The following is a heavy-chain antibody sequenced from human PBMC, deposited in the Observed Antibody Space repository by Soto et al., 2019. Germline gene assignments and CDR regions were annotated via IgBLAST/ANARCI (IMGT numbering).Heavy chain of an antibody. CDR2: INHSGST. D-gene: IGHD6-19*01. CDR1: GGSFSGYY. Sequence: SETLSLTCAVYGGSFSGYYWSWIRQPPGKGLEWIGEINHSGSTNYNPSLKSRVTISVDTSKNQFSLKLSSVTAADTAVYYCARGRRYRIAVAGTGRYYYYGMDVWGQGTTVTVS. V-gene: IGHV4-34*01. CDR3: ARGRRYRIAVAGTGRYYYYGMDV. J-gene: IGHJ6*02.